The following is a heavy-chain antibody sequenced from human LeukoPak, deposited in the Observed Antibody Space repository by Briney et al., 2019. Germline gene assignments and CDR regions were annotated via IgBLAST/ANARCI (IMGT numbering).Heavy chain of an antibody. V-gene: IGHV3-53*01. CDR3: ARRGFLEWLPRSRAYYFDY. Sequence: GGSLRLSCAVSRFTVSDNYMSWVRQAPGKGLEWVSVIYSDGSTNYADSVKGRFTISRDNSKNTLYLQMNSLRAEDTAVYYCARRGFLEWLPRSRAYYFDYWGQGTLVTVSS. CDR2: IYSDGST. CDR1: RFTVSDNY. J-gene: IGHJ4*02. D-gene: IGHD3-3*01.